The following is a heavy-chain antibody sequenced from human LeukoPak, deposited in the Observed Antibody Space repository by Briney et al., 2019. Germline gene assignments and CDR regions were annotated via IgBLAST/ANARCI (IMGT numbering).Heavy chain of an antibody. V-gene: IGHV3-21*01. D-gene: IGHD1-26*01. CDR3: ARRGYHDYSGFDY. CDR1: GFTFSNAW. J-gene: IGHJ4*02. Sequence: GGSLRLSCAASGFTFSNAWMSWVRQAPGKGLEWVSSISGRSDDIYYADSVQGRFTISRDHSKNSLYLQMKSLRAEDTALYYCARRGYHDYSGFDYWGQGTLVTVSS. CDR2: ISGRSDDI.